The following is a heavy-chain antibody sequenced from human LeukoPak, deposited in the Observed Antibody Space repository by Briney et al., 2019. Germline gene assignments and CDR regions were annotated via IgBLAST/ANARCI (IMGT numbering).Heavy chain of an antibody. Sequence: SSETQSLTCTVSGGSISNNDYYWAWIRQPPGKGLECIGSIYYSGSPYYNPSLKSRVTISVDTSKNQFSLRLSSVTAADTAVYYCATWRTAKTGFDYWGQGTLVTVSS. CDR1: GGSISNNDYY. D-gene: IGHD1-1*01. V-gene: IGHV4-39*01. J-gene: IGHJ4*02. CDR2: IYYSGSP. CDR3: ATWRTAKTGFDY.